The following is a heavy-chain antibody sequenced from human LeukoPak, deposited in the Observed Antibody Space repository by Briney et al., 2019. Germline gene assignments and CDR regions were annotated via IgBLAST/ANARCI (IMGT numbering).Heavy chain of an antibody. CDR1: GGSISSHY. CDR2: IYYSGTT. J-gene: IGHJ4*02. Sequence: SETLSLTCTVSGGSISSHYWSWIRQPPGKGLEWIGYIYYSGTTNYNPSLKSRVTISVDTSKNQFSLKLSSVTAADTAVYYCARDSGSYYDRGKFDYWGQGTLVTVSS. V-gene: IGHV4-59*11. CDR3: ARDSGSYYDRGKFDY. D-gene: IGHD1-26*01.